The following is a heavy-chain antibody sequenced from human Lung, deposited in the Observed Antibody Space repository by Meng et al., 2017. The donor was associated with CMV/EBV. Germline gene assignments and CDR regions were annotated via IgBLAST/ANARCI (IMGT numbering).Heavy chain of an antibody. Sequence: QVQLQQWGAGLLKPSXTLSLTCAXYGGSFSGYYWIWIRQPPGKGLEWIGEINHSGSTNYNPSLKSRVTISVDTSKNQFPLKLSSVTAADTAVYYCAAIAYCGGDCYSHGADYFDYWGQGTLVTVSS. V-gene: IGHV4-34*01. CDR2: INHSGST. CDR1: GGSFSGYY. D-gene: IGHD2-21*02. J-gene: IGHJ4*02. CDR3: AAIAYCGGDCYSHGADYFDY.